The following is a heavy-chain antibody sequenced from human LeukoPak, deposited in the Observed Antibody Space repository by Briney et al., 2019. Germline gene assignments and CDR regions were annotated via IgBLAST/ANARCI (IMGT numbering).Heavy chain of an antibody. CDR1: GFTFSSYG. D-gene: IGHD3-10*01. J-gene: IGHJ4*02. Sequence: GRSLRLSCAASGFTFSSYGMHWVRQSPGKGLEWVAVISYDGSNKYYADSVKGRFTISRDNSKNTLYLQMNSLRAEDTAVYYCAKDASPGVQVFDYWGQGTLVTVSS. V-gene: IGHV3-30*18. CDR3: AKDASPGVQVFDY. CDR2: ISYDGSNK.